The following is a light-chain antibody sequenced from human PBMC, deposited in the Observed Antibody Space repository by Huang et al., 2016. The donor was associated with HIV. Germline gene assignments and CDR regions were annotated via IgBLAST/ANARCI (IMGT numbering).Light chain of an antibody. CDR2: AAS. Sequence: DIQMTQSPSFLSASVGDRVTITCRASQGITNSLAWYQEKPGKAPMLLVSAASRLESGVPSRFSCSGSGTEYSLTISGVQPEDFATYYCQQYYGTPTFGQGTKVEIK. V-gene: IGKV1-NL1*01. CDR3: QQYYGTPT. CDR1: QGITNS. J-gene: IGKJ1*01.